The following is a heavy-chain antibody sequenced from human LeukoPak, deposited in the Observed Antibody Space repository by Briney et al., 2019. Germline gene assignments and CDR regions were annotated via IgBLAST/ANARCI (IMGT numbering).Heavy chain of an antibody. CDR3: ARFPHYYDSSGYSF. D-gene: IGHD3-22*01. J-gene: IGHJ4*02. V-gene: IGHV3-48*03. CDR1: GFTFSSYE. CDR2: ISSSGSTI. Sequence: GGSLRLSCAASGFTFSSYEMNWVRQAPGKGLEWVSYISSSGSTIYYADSVKGRFTISRDNAKNSLYLQMNSLRAEDTAVYYCARFPHYYDSSGYSFWGQGTLVTVSS.